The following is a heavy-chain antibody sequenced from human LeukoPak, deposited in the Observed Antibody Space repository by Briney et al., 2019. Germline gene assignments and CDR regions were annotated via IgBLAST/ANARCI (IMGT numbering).Heavy chain of an antibody. CDR3: AREPLGWSLSKLGFDP. CDR1: GGSISSYY. Sequence: PSETLSLTCTVSGGSISSYYWSWIRQPPGRGLEWIGYIYYSGSTNYNPSLKSRVTISVDTSKNQFSLKLSSVTAADTAVYYCAREPLGWSLSKLGFDPWGQGTLVTVSS. CDR2: IYYSGST. J-gene: IGHJ5*02. V-gene: IGHV4-59*01. D-gene: IGHD4-23*01.